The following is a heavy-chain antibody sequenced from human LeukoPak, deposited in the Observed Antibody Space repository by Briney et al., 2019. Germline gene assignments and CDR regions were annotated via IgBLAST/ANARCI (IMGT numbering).Heavy chain of an antibody. J-gene: IGHJ4*02. CDR1: GYTFTGYY. CDR3: AKDLGSGSYQPSDY. D-gene: IGHD1-26*01. CDR2: INPDSGGT. V-gene: IGHV1-2*02. Sequence: ASVKVSCKASGYTFTGYYMHWVRQAPGQGLEWMGWINPDSGGTRYAQKFQGRVTMTRDTSIRTAYMELSRLRSDDTAVYCCAKDLGSGSYQPSDYWGQGTLVTVSS.